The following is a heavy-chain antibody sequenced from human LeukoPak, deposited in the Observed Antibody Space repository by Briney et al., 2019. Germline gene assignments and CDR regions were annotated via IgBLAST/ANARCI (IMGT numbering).Heavy chain of an antibody. CDR2: ISWNSGSI. D-gene: IGHD6-19*01. CDR3: AKDIGGIAVAGTPFDY. CDR1: GFTFDDYA. V-gene: IGHV3-9*01. J-gene: IGHJ4*02. Sequence: GGSLRLSCAASGFTFDDYAMHWVRQAPGKGLEWVSGISWNSGSIGYADSVKGRFTISRDNAKNSLYLQMNSLRAEDTALYYCAKDIGGIAVAGTPFDYWGQGTLVTVSS.